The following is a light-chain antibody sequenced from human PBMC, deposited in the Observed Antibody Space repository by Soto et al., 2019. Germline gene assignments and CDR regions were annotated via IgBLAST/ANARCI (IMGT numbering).Light chain of an antibody. CDR3: QQLNTFPVT. Sequence: DIQLTQSPSFLSASVGDRVTITCRASQGISSYLAWYQHTPGKAPKLLIYASSTLQSGVPSRFSGSGSGTEFTLTISSLQPEDFATYYCQQLNTFPVTFGQGTRL. J-gene: IGKJ5*01. V-gene: IGKV1-9*01. CDR1: QGISSY. CDR2: ASS.